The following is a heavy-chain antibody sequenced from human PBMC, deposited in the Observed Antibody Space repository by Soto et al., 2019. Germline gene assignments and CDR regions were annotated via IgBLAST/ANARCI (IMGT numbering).Heavy chain of an antibody. Sequence: ASVKVSCKAFGFIFNNYAISWVRQAPGQRLEWMGWINPDNGNTKSSQKFQDRVIITRDTSASTAYMDLSSLRSEDTAVYYCARGIATGQLDPWGQGTLVTVSS. V-gene: IGHV1-3*01. CDR3: ARGIATGQLDP. D-gene: IGHD2-15*01. J-gene: IGHJ5*02. CDR1: GFIFNNYA. CDR2: INPDNGNT.